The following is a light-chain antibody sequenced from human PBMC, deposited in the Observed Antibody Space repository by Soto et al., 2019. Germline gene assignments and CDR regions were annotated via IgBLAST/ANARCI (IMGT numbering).Light chain of an antibody. CDR2: GAS. Sequence: EIVLTQSPATLSLSPGERATLSCGVSQSFSNNYLAWYQQKPGQAPRLLISGASNRATGIPDRFSGSGSGTDFTLTISRLEPEDFAVYYCQQYGSSPITFGQGTRLEI. CDR3: QQYGSSPIT. J-gene: IGKJ5*01. CDR1: QSFSNNY. V-gene: IGKV3-20*01.